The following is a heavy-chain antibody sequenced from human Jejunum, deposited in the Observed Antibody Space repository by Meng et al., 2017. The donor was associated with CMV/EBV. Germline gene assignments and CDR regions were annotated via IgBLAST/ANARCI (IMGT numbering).Heavy chain of an antibody. Sequence: TFTGYSIHWVRQAPSQGLQWMGRIDPNSGGTNYAQKFQGRFTMTRNTSISTAFMELTRLRSDDTAVYYCAREASIMITFGGVIPYDPWGQGTLVTVSS. CDR2: IDPNSGGT. V-gene: IGHV1-2*06. J-gene: IGHJ5*02. CDR3: AREASIMITFGGVIPYDP. D-gene: IGHD3-16*02. CDR1: TFTGYS.